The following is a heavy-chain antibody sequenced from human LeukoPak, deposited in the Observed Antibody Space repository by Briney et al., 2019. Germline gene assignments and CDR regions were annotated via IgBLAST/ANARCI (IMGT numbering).Heavy chain of an antibody. V-gene: IGHV4-39*01. CDR2: ICYSGST. D-gene: IGHD6-6*01. CDR3: ARQSRGSSSSRDYFDY. CDR1: GGSISSSSYC. J-gene: IGHJ4*02. Sequence: SETLSLTCTVSGGSISSSSYCWGWIRQPPGKGLEWIGSICYSGSTFYNPSLKSRVTLSVDTSKNQFSLKLSSVTAADTAVYYCARQSRGSSSSRDYFDYWGQGTLVTVSS.